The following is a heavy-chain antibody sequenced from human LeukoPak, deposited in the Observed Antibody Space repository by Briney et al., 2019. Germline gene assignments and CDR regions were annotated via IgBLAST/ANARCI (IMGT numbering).Heavy chain of an antibody. J-gene: IGHJ4*02. Sequence: SLSLYCATPGVGYATISRRSTCQATEKGLEWVANIKHDGSEKYYVGSVKGRFTISRDNAKNSLYLQMNSLRAEDTAVYYCARGRAFDYWGQGTLVTVSS. CDR2: IKHDGSEK. CDR3: ARGRAFDY. CDR1: GVGYATIS. V-gene: IGHV3-7*03.